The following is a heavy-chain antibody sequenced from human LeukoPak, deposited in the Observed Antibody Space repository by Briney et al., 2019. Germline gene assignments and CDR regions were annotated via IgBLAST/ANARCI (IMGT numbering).Heavy chain of an antibody. D-gene: IGHD3-16*01. CDR3: AREEKHRRGVDY. CDR2: IKEDGSAK. Sequence: GGSLRLSCAASGFTFSSYWMTWVRQAPGGGLEWVANIKEDGSAKYYVDSMKGRFTISRDNAKNSLYLQMNSLRAEDTAVYYCAREEKHRRGVDYWGQGTLVTVSS. J-gene: IGHJ4*02. CDR1: GFTFSSYW. V-gene: IGHV3-7*01.